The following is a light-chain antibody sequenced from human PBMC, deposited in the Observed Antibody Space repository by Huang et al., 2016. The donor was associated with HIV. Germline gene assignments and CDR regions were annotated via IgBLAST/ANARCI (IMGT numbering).Light chain of an antibody. J-gene: IGKJ4*01. CDR1: QTVSNKH. V-gene: IGKV3-20*01. CDR2: DAS. Sequence: EVVLTQSPGTLSLSPGERATLSCRASQTVSNKHLAWYQQKPGQAPRLLIYDASSRATGIPDRFSGSGSGTAFTLTISRLEPEDLAIYYCQQYGTSPLTFGGGTKVEIK. CDR3: QQYGTSPLT.